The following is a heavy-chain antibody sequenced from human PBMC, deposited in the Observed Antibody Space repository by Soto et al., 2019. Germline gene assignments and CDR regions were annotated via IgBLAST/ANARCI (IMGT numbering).Heavy chain of an antibody. CDR3: ASRGDIAVAGTSAFDI. CDR2: IYPGDSDT. J-gene: IGHJ3*02. CDR1: GYXFTSYL. V-gene: IGHV5-51*01. D-gene: IGHD6-19*01. Sequence: EXLKIYCKGSGYXFTSYLVVWVRQMPGKGLEWMGIIYPGDSDTRYSPYFQGEVTISAEKSISTDYLQWSSLKASDTAMYSCASRGDIAVAGTSAFDIWGQGTMVTVSS.